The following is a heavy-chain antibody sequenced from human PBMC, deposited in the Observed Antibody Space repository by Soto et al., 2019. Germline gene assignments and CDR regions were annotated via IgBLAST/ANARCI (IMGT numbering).Heavy chain of an antibody. CDR1: GYTFTSYA. J-gene: IGHJ3*02. V-gene: IGHV1-3*01. CDR2: INAGNGNT. CDR3: ARRVVVAGNDAFDI. Sequence: GASVKVSCKASGYTFTSYAMHWVRQAPGQRLEWMGWINAGNGNTKYSQKFQGRVTITRGTSASTAYMELSSLRSEDTAVYYCARRVVVAGNDAFDIWGQGTMVTVSS. D-gene: IGHD6-19*01.